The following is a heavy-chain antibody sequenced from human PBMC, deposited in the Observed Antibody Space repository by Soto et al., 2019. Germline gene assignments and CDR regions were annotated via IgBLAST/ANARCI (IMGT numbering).Heavy chain of an antibody. Sequence: GVSMKVSFKASGYTFTSYGISWVRRAPVQGLEWMVWISAYNGKTNYAQKLQGRVTMTTDTSTSTAYMELRSLRSDDTAVYYCARDRLERWIRSHASDIWAQGTMDTVSS. V-gene: IGHV1-18*01. CDR1: GYTFTSYG. J-gene: IGHJ3*02. CDR3: ARDRLERWIRSHASDI. D-gene: IGHD5-12*01. CDR2: ISAYNGKT.